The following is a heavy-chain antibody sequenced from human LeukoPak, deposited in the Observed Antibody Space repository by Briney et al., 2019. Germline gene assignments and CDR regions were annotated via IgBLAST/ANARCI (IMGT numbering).Heavy chain of an antibody. V-gene: IGHV4-34*01. CDR2: INHSGST. J-gene: IGHJ6*03. CDR1: GGSFSGYY. CDR3: AHRGYGSGSYYKAPDAYYYYYMDV. Sequence: SETLSLTCAVYGGSFSGYYWSWIRQPPGKGLEWIGEINHSGSTNYNPSLKSRVTISVDTSKNQFSLKLSSVTAADTAVYYCAHRGYGSGSYYKAPDAYYYYYMDVWGKGTTVTISS. D-gene: IGHD3-10*01.